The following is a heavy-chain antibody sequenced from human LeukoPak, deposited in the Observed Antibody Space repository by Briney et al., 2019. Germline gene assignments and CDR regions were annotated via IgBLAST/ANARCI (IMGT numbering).Heavy chain of an antibody. D-gene: IGHD2-2*01. V-gene: IGHV1-2*02. CDR2: INPNSGGT. J-gene: IGHJ5*02. Sequence: ASVKVSCKASGGTFSSYAISWVRQAPGQGLEWMGWINPNSGGTNYAQKFQGRVTMTRDTSISTAYMELSRLRSDDTAVYYCAREDIVVVPAAGEVYNWFDPWGQGTLVTVSS. CDR1: GGTFSSYA. CDR3: AREDIVVVPAAGEVYNWFDP.